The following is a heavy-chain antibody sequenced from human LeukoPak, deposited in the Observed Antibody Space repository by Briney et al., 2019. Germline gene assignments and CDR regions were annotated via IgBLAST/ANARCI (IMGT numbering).Heavy chain of an antibody. Sequence: GGSLRLSCAASGFTVSSNYMSWVRQAPGKGLEWVTVIYSGGSTYYADSVKGRFTISRDNSKNTLYLQMNSLRAEDTAVYYCARDPGHIVVVTANSRRMDVWGQGTTVTVSS. D-gene: IGHD2-21*02. CDR1: GFTVSSNY. CDR3: ARDPGHIVVVTANSRRMDV. J-gene: IGHJ6*02. CDR2: IYSGGST. V-gene: IGHV3-66*01.